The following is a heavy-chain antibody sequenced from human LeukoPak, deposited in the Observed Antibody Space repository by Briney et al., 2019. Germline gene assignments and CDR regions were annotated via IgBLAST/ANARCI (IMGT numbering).Heavy chain of an antibody. D-gene: IGHD3-22*01. Sequence: GGSLRLSCAASGFTFSSYSMNWVRQAPGKGLEWVTFILYDGTNKYYADSVKGRFTISRDNSRNTLYLQMNSLRTEDTAVYYCAKDYYYDSRAYWGQGTLVTVSS. J-gene: IGHJ4*02. CDR2: ILYDGTNK. CDR3: AKDYYYDSRAY. V-gene: IGHV3-30*02. CDR1: GFTFSSYS.